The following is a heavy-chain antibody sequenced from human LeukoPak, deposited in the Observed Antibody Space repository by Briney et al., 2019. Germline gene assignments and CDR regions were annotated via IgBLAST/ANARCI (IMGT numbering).Heavy chain of an antibody. D-gene: IGHD3-3*01. CDR3: ARDLPPTIFGAIGY. CDR2: IYYSGST. CDR1: GGSISSGDYY. Sequence: SETLSLTCTVSGGSISSGDYYWSWIRQPPGKGLEWIGYIYYSGSTYYNPSLKSRVTISVDTSRNQFSLKPSSVTAADTAVYYCARDLPPTIFGAIGYWGQGTLVTVSS. J-gene: IGHJ4*02. V-gene: IGHV4-30-4*08.